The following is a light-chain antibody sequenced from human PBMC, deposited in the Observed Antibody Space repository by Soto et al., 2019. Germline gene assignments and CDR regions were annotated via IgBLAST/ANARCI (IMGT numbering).Light chain of an antibody. Sequence: EIVLTQSPSTLSLSPGERTTLSCRASQSVTNSNLAWYQQKRGQAPRLLIYGASSRATGIPDRFSGSGSGTDFTLTISRLESEDFAVYYCQQYGSSPETFGQGTKVEIK. CDR3: QQYGSSPET. CDR2: GAS. J-gene: IGKJ1*01. CDR1: QSVTNSN. V-gene: IGKV3-20*01.